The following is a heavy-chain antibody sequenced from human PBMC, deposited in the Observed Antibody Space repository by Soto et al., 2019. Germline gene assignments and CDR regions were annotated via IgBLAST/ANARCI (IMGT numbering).Heavy chain of an antibody. J-gene: IGHJ4*02. CDR3: ARSTYDFWSGYHTYYFDY. Sequence: PSETLSLTCTVSGGSISSYYWSWIRQPPGKGLELIGYIYYSGSTNYNSSLKSRVTISVDTSKIQFSLKLSSVTAADTAVYYCARSTYDFWSGYHTYYFDYWGQGTLVTVSS. CDR2: IYYSGST. D-gene: IGHD3-3*01. V-gene: IGHV4-59*01. CDR1: GGSISSYY.